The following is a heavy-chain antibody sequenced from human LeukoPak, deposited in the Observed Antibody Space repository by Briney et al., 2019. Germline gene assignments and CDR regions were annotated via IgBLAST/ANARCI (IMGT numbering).Heavy chain of an antibody. CDR1: GYTFTGYY. D-gene: IGHD3-22*01. CDR3: ARFTMTRGWFDP. Sequence: ASVKVSCKASGYTFTGYYIHWVRQAPGQRLEWMGWINAGNGNTKYSQKFQGRVTITRDTSASKAYMELSSLRSEDTAIYYCARFTMTRGWFDPWGQGTLVTVSS. J-gene: IGHJ5*02. V-gene: IGHV1-3*01. CDR2: INAGNGNT.